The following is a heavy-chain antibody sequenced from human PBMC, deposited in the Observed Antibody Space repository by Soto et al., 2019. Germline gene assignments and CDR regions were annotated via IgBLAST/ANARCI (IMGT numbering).Heavy chain of an antibody. V-gene: IGHV3-74*01. J-gene: IGHJ5*02. CDR1: GFTLGSHR. CDR3: ATVFDL. Sequence: DVQLVESGGGLVQPGGSLRVSCAASGFTLGSHRIHWVRQPPGKGLEWVSRIDTDGGGTSYADSVKGRFTISTDNAKNTVYLQMSGLRAEAMAVYYCATVFDLWGQGTLVTVSS. CDR2: IDTDGGGT.